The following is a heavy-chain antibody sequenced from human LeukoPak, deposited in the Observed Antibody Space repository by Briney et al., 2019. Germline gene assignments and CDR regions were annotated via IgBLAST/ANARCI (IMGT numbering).Heavy chain of an antibody. CDR2: INHSGST. CDR3: ARDSSGWLEYYYYYYGMDV. D-gene: IGHD6-19*01. CDR1: GGSFSGYY. V-gene: IGHV4-34*01. Sequence: PSETLSLTCAVYGGSFSGYYWSWIRQPPGKGLEWIGEINHSGSTNYNPSLKSRVTISVDTSKNQFSLKLSSVTAADTAVYYCARDSSGWLEYYYYYYGMDVWGQGTTVTVSS. J-gene: IGHJ6*02.